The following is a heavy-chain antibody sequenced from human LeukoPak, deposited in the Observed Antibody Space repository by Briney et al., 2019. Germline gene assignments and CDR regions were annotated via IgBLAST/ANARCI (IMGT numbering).Heavy chain of an antibody. D-gene: IGHD6-19*01. CDR1: GFTFSSYC. J-gene: IGHJ6*03. V-gene: IGHV3-74*01. CDR2: INGDGSTT. Sequence: PGGSLRLSCAASGFTFSSYCMHWVRQAPGKGLVWVSRINGDGSTTHYADSVKGRFTISRDNAKNTLYLQMNSLRAEDTAVYYCARVMGSGQWHMDVWGKGTTVTVSS. CDR3: ARVMGSGQWHMDV.